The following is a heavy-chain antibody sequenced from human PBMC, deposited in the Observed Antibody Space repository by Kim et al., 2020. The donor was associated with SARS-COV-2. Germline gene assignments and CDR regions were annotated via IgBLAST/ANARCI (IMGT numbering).Heavy chain of an antibody. J-gene: IGHJ4*02. CDR1: GYTFTSYG. CDR2: ISAYNGNT. Sequence: ASVKVSCKASGYTFTSYGISWVRQAPGQGLEWMGWISAYNGNTNYAQKLQGRVTMTTDTSTSTAYMELRSLRSDDTAVNYCARDSFYYDSSGYYYVYCPPQGGGNYFDFWGRGTLVTVSS. V-gene: IGHV1-18*04. D-gene: IGHD3-22*01. CDR3: ARDSFYYDSSGYYYVYCPPQGGGNYFDF.